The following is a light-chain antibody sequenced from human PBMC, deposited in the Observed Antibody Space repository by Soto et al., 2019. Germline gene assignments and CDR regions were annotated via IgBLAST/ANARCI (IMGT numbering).Light chain of an antibody. V-gene: IGLV1-40*01. CDR1: SSNIGAGYD. CDR3: QSYDSSLSGYV. J-gene: IGLJ1*01. Sequence: QSVLTQPPSVSGAPGQRVTISCPGSSSNIGAGYDVHWYQQLPGTAPKLLIYGNSNRPSAVPDRFSGSKSGTSASLAITGLQAEDEADYYCQSYDSSLSGYVFGTGTKLTVL. CDR2: GNS.